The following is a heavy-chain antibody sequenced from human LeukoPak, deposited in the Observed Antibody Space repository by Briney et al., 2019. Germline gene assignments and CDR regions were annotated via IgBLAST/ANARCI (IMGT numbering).Heavy chain of an antibody. CDR2: LYSAGFT. J-gene: IGHJ4*02. V-gene: IGHV3-53*01. CDR3: ARELPFED. Sequence: QSGGSLRLSCAASGFTVSSNYMAWVRQPPAKGLERVSILYSAGFTYYADSVKGRFTISRDNSKNTVYLQMHSLRAEDTAVYYCARELPFEDWGQGSLVTVSS. CDR1: GFTVSSNY. D-gene: IGHD2-15*01.